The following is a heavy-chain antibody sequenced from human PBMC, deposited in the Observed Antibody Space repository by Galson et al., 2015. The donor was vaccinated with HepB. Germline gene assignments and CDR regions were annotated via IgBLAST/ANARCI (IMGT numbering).Heavy chain of an antibody. CDR1: GFTFSSYS. CDR3: ARGGIFGVRGGFDY. J-gene: IGHJ4*02. CDR2: ISSSSSTI. D-gene: IGHD3-3*01. V-gene: IGHV3-48*01. Sequence: SLRLSCAASGFTFSSYSMNWVRQAPGKGLEWVSYISSSSSTIYYADSVKGRFTTSRDNAKNSLYLQMNSLRAEDTAVYYCARGGIFGVRGGFDYWGQGTLVTVSS.